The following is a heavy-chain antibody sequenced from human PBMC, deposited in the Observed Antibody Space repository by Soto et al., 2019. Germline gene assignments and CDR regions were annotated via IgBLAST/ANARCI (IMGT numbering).Heavy chain of an antibody. V-gene: IGHV1-69*01. CDR2: ISPISGAT. D-gene: IGHD3-9*01. CDR1: GGSLSINA. CDR3: TRDHSNYEVLTV. J-gene: IGHJ4*01. Sequence: QVQLVQSGAEVKKPGSSVKVSCKTSGGSLSINAMSWVRQARGQGFEWMGGISPISGATKYIDKFQGRFTITAEESTSTDYMELGSLTSEDTAVYFCTRDHSNYEVLTVWGQGTQVTVSS.